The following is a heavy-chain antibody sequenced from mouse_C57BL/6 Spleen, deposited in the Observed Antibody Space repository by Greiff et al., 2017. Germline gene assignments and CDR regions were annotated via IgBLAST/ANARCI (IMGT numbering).Heavy chain of an antibody. CDR2: IYPGGGYT. CDR1: GYTFTNYW. V-gene: IGHV1-63*01. J-gene: IGHJ4*01. D-gene: IGHD3-2*02. Sequence: QVQLQQSGAELVRPGTSVKMSCKASGYTFTNYWIGWAKQRPGHGLEWIGDIYPGGGYTNYNEKFKGKATLTADKSSSTAYMQFSSLTSEDSASYYCARGRLRLRDYAMDYWGQGTSVTVAS. CDR3: ARGRLRLRDYAMDY.